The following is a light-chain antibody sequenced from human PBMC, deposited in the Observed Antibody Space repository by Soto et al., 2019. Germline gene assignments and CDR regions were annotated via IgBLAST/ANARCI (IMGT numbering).Light chain of an antibody. Sequence: EIVMTQSPATLYVSPGERATLSCRASQSVSGNLAWYQQKPGQAPRLLIYAASTRATGIPARFSGSGSGTEFTLTISSLQSEDFEVYYGQQYNNWPPITFGPVTKVDIK. CDR2: AAS. J-gene: IGKJ3*01. CDR3: QQYNNWPPIT. CDR1: QSVSGN. V-gene: IGKV3-15*01.